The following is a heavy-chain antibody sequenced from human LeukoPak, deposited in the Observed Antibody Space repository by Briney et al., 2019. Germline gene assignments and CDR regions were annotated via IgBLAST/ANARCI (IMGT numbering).Heavy chain of an antibody. CDR3: AGSSLKLYYYYYMDV. CDR2: VYYSGST. D-gene: IGHD6-6*01. J-gene: IGHJ6*03. CDR1: GGSISSHY. Sequence: SETLSLTCTVSGGSISSHYWSWIRQLPGKGLEWIGYVYYSGSTNYNPSLKSRVTISVDTSKNQFSPKLSSVTAADTAVYYCAGSSLKLYYYYYMDVWGKGTTVTVSS. V-gene: IGHV4-59*11.